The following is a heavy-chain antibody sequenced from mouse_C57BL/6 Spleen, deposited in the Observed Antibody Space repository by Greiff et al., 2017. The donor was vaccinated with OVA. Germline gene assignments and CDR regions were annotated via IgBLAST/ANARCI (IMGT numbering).Heavy chain of an antibody. J-gene: IGHJ1*03. CDR3: ARGRRITTVVGYFDV. D-gene: IGHD1-1*01. Sequence: EVKLVESGGGLVKPGGSLKLSCAASGFSFSSYAMSWVRQTPEKRLEWVATISDGGSYTYYPDNVKGRFTISRDNAKNNLYLQMSHLKSEDTALYYCARGRRITTVVGYFDVWGTGTTVTVSS. CDR2: ISDGGSYT. V-gene: IGHV5-4*03. CDR1: GFSFSSYA.